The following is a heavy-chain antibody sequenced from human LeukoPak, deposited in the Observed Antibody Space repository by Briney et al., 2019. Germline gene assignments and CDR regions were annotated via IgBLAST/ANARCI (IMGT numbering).Heavy chain of an antibody. D-gene: IGHD1-26*01. CDR3: ARGNEYSGSYYDY. CDR1: KFTFSNYA. CDR2: IKQDGSEK. V-gene: IGHV3-7*01. Sequence: PGGSLRLSCAASKFTFSNYAMSWVRQAPGKGLEWVANIKQDGSEKYYVDSVKGRFTISRDNAKNSLYLQMNSLRAEDTAVYYCARGNEYSGSYYDYWGQGTLVTVSS. J-gene: IGHJ4*02.